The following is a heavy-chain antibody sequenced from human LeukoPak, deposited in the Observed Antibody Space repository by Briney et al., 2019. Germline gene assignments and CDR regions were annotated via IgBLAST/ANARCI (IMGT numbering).Heavy chain of an antibody. CDR1: GGTLSSYA. J-gene: IGHJ4*02. CDR2: IIPIFGTA. Sequence: SVKVSCKASGGTLSSYAISWVRQAPGQGLEWMGGIIPIFGTANYAQKFQGRVTITADESTSTAYMELSSLRTEDTALYYCARKGYSSVRSPEANDYWGQGTLVTVSS. CDR3: ARKGYSSVRSPEANDY. V-gene: IGHV1-69*13. D-gene: IGHD6-19*01.